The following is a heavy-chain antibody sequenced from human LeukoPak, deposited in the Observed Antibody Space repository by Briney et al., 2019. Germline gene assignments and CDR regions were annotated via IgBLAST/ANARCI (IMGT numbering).Heavy chain of an antibody. D-gene: IGHD5-24*01. Sequence: ASVKVSCKASGYTFTSYYMHWVRQAPGQGLEWMGIINPSGGSTSYAQKFQGRVTMTRDMSTSTVYVELSSLRSEDTAVYYCARENSRDGYNPRWDYWGQGTLVTASS. J-gene: IGHJ4*02. CDR1: GYTFTSYY. CDR2: INPSGGST. V-gene: IGHV1-46*01. CDR3: ARENSRDGYNPRWDY.